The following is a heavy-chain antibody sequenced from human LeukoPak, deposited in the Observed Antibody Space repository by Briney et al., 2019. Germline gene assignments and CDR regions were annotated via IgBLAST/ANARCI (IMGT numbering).Heavy chain of an antibody. J-gene: IGHJ4*02. V-gene: IGHV3-21*01. CDR2: ISSSSSYI. Sequence: GGSLRLSCAASGFTFSSYAMSWVRQAPGKGLEWVSSISSSSSYIYYADSVKGRFTISRDNAKNSLYLQMNSLRAEDTAVYYCAPRYSGSYYFSYWGQGTVVTVSS. CDR3: APRYSGSYYFSY. CDR1: GFTFSSYA. D-gene: IGHD1-26*01.